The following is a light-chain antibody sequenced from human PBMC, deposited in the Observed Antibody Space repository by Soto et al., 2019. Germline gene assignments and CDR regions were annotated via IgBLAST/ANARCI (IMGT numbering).Light chain of an antibody. Sequence: DIQMTQSPSSLSASVGDRVTITCRASQSISSYLNWYQQKPGKAPKLLIYAASSLQSGFPSRFSGSGSRADFSLTISSLQPEHCATYYYQQSYSTPPLTFGGGTVVEIK. CDR1: QSISSY. J-gene: IGKJ4*01. V-gene: IGKV1-39*01. CDR2: AAS. CDR3: QQSYSTPPLT.